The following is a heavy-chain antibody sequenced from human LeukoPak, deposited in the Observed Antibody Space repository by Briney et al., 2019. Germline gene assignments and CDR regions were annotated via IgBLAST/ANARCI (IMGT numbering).Heavy chain of an antibody. J-gene: IGHJ4*02. CDR3: ARDVDIVATFFDY. CDR1: GYTFTGYY. Sequence: ASVKVSCKASGYTFTGYYMHWVRQAPGQGLGWMGWINPNSGGTNYAQKFQGRVTMTRDTSISTAYMELSRLRSDDTAVYYCARDVDIVATFFDYWGQGTLVTVSS. V-gene: IGHV1-2*02. CDR2: INPNSGGT. D-gene: IGHD5-12*01.